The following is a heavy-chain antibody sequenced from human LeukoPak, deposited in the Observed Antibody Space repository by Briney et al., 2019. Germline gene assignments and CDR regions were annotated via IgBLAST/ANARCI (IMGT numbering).Heavy chain of an antibody. CDR2: FSAYNGNT. V-gene: IGHV1-18*01. Sequence: ASVKVSCKASGYTFTKFGVSWLRQAPGQGLEWLGWFSAYNGNTNYAQNFQGRVTLTTDTSTSTAYLELTSLRSDDTAVYFCARDWVGYYGSGSGGDWFDPWGQGTLVTVSS. CDR3: ARDWVGYYGSGSGGDWFDP. D-gene: IGHD3-10*01. CDR1: GYTFTKFG. J-gene: IGHJ5*02.